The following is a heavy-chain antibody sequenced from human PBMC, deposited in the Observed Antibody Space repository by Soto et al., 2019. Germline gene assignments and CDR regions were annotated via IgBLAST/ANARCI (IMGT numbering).Heavy chain of an antibody. Sequence: SMGSLRLSCAASGFTFRSFTMNWVRQAPGKGLEWVSTISSNSAYIYYTDALRGRFTISRDNAKNSLHLQMNSLRAEDTAVYYCTRDASRDSSARGWFDPWGPGTLVTVSS. D-gene: IGHD6-13*01. J-gene: IGHJ5*02. CDR2: ISSNSAYI. CDR3: TRDASRDSSARGWFDP. V-gene: IGHV3-21*01. CDR1: GFTFRSFT.